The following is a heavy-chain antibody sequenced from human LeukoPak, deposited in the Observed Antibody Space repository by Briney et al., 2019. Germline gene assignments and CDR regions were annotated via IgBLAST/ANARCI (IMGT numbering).Heavy chain of an antibody. Sequence: GGSLRLPCAASGSTFNNFPMAWVRQAPGKGLEWVSAISGSGTSTYYADSVKGRFTISRDNSKNTLYVQMNSLRAEDTAVYYCAKDGVDYDFWSGYFHVDYWGQGILVTVSS. CDR1: GSTFNNFP. J-gene: IGHJ4*02. CDR2: ISGSGTST. V-gene: IGHV3-23*01. D-gene: IGHD3-3*01. CDR3: AKDGVDYDFWSGYFHVDY.